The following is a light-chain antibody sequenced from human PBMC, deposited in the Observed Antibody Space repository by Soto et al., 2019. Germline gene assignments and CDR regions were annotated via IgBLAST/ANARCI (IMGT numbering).Light chain of an antibody. CDR1: QSVSSSY. CDR2: GAS. CDR3: QQYGSSGT. Sequence: EIVLTQSPGTLSLSPGERATLSCRASQSVSSSYLAWYQQKPGQAPRLLIYGASNRATGIPDRFSGSGSGTDFPLTISRLEPEDFAVDDCQQYGSSGTFGQGTKVDIK. J-gene: IGKJ1*01. V-gene: IGKV3-20*01.